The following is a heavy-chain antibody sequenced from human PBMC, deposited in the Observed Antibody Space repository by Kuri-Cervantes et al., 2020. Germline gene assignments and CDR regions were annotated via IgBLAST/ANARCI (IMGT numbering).Heavy chain of an antibody. CDR3: AREGEWSAFDI. D-gene: IGHD1-26*01. J-gene: IGHJ3*02. CDR1: GFTFSSYG. CDR2: IWYDGSNK. V-gene: IGHV3-33*01. Sequence: GESLKISCAASGFTFSSYGMHWVRQAPGKGLEWVAVIWYDGSNKYYADSVKGRFTISRDNSKNTLYLQMNSLRAEDTAVYYCAREGEWSAFDIWGQGTMVTVSS.